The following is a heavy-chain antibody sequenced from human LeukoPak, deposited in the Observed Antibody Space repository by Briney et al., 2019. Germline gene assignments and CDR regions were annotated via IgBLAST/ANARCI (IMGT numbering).Heavy chain of an antibody. CDR3: ARENYYDSSGYYNDAFDI. V-gene: IGHV1-46*01. Sequence: APVKVSCKASGYTFTSYYMDWVRQAPGQGLEWMGISNPSGGSTSYAQKFQGRVTMTRDTSTSTVYMELSSLRSEDTAVYYCARENYYDSSGYYNDAFDIWGQGTMVTVSS. J-gene: IGHJ3*02. CDR1: GYTFTSYY. CDR2: SNPSGGST. D-gene: IGHD3-22*01.